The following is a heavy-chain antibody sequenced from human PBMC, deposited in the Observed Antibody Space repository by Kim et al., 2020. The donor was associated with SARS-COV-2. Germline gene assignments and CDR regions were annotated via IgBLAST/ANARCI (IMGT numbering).Heavy chain of an antibody. J-gene: IGHJ4*02. CDR1: GYSISSGYY. V-gene: IGHV4-38-2*02. CDR3: ARSPRFLEWFVDY. D-gene: IGHD3-3*01. Sequence: SETLSLTCTVSGYSISSGYYWGWIRQPPGKGLEWIGSIYHSGSTYYNPSLKSRVTISVDTSKNQFSLKLSSVTAADTAVYYCARSPRFLEWFVDYWGQGT. CDR2: IYHSGST.